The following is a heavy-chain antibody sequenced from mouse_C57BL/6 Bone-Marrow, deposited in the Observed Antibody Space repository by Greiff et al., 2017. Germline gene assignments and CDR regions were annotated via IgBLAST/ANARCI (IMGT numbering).Heavy chain of an antibody. CDR2: INPGSGGT. CDR3: ATIYYDYDLYAMDY. D-gene: IGHD2-4*01. J-gene: IGHJ4*01. V-gene: IGHV1-54*01. CDR1: GYAFTNYL. Sequence: QVQLQQSGAELVRPGTSVKVSCKASGYAFTNYLIEWVKQRPGQGLEWIGGINPGSGGTNYNEKFKGKATLTADKSSSTAYMQLSSLTSEDSAVYFCATIYYDYDLYAMDYWGQGTSVTVSS.